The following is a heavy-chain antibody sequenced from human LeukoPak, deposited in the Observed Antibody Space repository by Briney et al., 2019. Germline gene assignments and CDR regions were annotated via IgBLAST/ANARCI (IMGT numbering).Heavy chain of an antibody. V-gene: IGHV3-23*01. J-gene: IGHJ4*02. CDR2: ISGSGGSS. D-gene: IGHD3-22*01. Sequence: GGSLRLSCVASGFTFSSYAMTWVRQAPGKGLEWVSTISGSGGSSYDADSVRGRFTISRDNSKNILYLQMKSLRAEDTAVYYCARDQPSSGYDFVLDHWGQGTLVTVSS. CDR1: GFTFSSYA. CDR3: ARDQPSSGYDFVLDH.